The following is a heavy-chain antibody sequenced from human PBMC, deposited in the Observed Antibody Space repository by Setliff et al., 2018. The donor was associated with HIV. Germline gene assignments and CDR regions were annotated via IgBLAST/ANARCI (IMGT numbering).Heavy chain of an antibody. CDR1: GIPIDRVYS. D-gene: IGHD3-9*01. J-gene: IGHJ4*01. V-gene: IGHV4-38-2*02. CDR3: ARDQSDYNVLTGFGDFDY. CDR2: ISHSGST. Sequence: PSETLSLTCGVSGIPIDRVYSWAWIRQPPGKGLEWIGTISHSGSTHYNSPLQGRISISIDTSKNQSSLTLTSVTAADTAMYYCARDQSDYNVLTGFGDFDYWGHGTLVTVSS.